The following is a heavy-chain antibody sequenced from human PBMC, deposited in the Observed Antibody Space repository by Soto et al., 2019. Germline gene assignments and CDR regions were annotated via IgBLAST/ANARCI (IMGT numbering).Heavy chain of an antibody. D-gene: IGHD6-13*01. Sequence: RASVKVSCKVSGYTLTELSMHWVRQAPGKGLEWMGGFDPEDGETIYAQKFQGRVTMTEDTSTDTAYMELSSLRSEDTAVYYCATAGIAAAGMTFDYWGQGTLVTVSS. V-gene: IGHV1-24*01. CDR2: FDPEDGET. J-gene: IGHJ4*02. CDR1: GYTLTELS. CDR3: ATAGIAAAGMTFDY.